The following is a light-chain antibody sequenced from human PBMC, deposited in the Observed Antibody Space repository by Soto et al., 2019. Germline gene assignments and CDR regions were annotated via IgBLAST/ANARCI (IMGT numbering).Light chain of an antibody. CDR3: EQYGSSPRT. CDR2: GVS. CDR1: QSVSSIY. V-gene: IGKV3-20*01. J-gene: IGKJ1*01. Sequence: EIVMTQSPVTLSVSPGERVTLSCRASQSVSSIYFAWYQQKRGQAPRLLIYGVSSRATGIPDRFSGSGSGTDFTLTISRLEPEDSAVYYCEQYGSSPRTFGQGTKVDTK.